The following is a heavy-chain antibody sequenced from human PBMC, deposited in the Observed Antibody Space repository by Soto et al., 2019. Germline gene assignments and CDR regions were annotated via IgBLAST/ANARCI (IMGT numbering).Heavy chain of an antibody. D-gene: IGHD2-21*02. J-gene: IGHJ4*02. Sequence: EVQLLESGGGFVQPGGSLRLSCTASGVGLSTYAISWVRQAPGKGLEWVSVISGNSGKTDYAESVKGRFSISRDKSENTVYLQRNRLRAEDTAGYYCAVPRCGGDCYSPFDYWGQGTLATVS. CDR2: ISGNSGKT. CDR3: AVPRCGGDCYSPFDY. CDR1: GVGLSTYA. V-gene: IGHV3-23*01.